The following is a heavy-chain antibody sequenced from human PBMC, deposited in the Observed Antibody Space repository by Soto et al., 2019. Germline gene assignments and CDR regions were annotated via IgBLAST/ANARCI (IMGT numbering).Heavy chain of an antibody. V-gene: IGHV1-3*01. CDR2: INAGNGNT. D-gene: IGHD3-3*01. CDR3: ARDARLRFLEWLPMDV. Sequence: ASVKVSCKASGYTFTSYAMHWVRQAPGQRLEWMGWINAGNGNTKYSQKFQGRVTITRDTSASTAYMELSSLRSEDTAVYYCARDARLRFLEWLPMDVWGQGTTVTVSS. CDR1: GYTFTSYA. J-gene: IGHJ6*02.